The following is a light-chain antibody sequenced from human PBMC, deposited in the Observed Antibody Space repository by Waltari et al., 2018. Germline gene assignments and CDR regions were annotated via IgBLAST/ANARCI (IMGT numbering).Light chain of an antibody. CDR3: QAWDTISAG. CDR1: QLGNKY. Sequence: SYELTQPTSVSVSPGQTASITCSGDQLGNKYVSWYQQKPGQSPVLIIYQDTKRPSGIPERLSGSNSGNTATLTLIGTQVMDEGDYYCQAWDTISAGLGGGTKLTVL. V-gene: IGLV3-1*01. J-gene: IGLJ2*01. CDR2: QDT.